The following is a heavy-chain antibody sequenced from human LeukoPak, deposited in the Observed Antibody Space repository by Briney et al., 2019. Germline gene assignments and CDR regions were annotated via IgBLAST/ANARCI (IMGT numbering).Heavy chain of an antibody. CDR3: ARADLYDSSGY. CDR2: ISAYDGNT. CDR1: GYTFVSYG. D-gene: IGHD3-22*01. V-gene: IGHV1-18*01. J-gene: IGHJ4*02. Sequence: SVKVSCKASGYTFVSYGITWVRQAPGQGLEWMGWISAYDGNTKYAQKLQGRVTMTTDTSTSTAYMELRSLRSDDTAVYYCARADLYDSSGYWGQGTLVTVSS.